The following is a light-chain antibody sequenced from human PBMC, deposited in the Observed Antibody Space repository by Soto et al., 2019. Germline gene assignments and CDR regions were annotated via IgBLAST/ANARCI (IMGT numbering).Light chain of an antibody. CDR3: QSYDSGLSGPQV. CDR2: GNS. CDR1: SSNIGAGYD. Sequence: QPVLTQPPSVSGAPGQRVTISCTGSSSNIGAGYDVHWYQQLPGTAPKLLIYGNSNRPSGVPDRFSGSKSGTSASLAITGLQAEDEADYYCQSYDSGLSGPQVFGGGTKLTVL. V-gene: IGLV1-40*01. J-gene: IGLJ3*02.